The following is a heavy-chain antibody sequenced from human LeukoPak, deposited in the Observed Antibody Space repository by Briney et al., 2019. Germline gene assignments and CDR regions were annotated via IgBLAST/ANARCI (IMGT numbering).Heavy chain of an antibody. CDR1: GGSISSSSYY. V-gene: IGHV4-39*01. D-gene: IGHD3-10*01. CDR2: IYYSGST. CDR3: ARHSRYGSGSYYKYYFDY. J-gene: IGHJ4*02. Sequence: PSETLSLTCTVSGGSISSSSYYWGWIRQPPGKGLEWIGSIYYSGSTYYNPSLKSRVTISVDTSKNQLSLKLSSVTAADTAVCYCARHSRYGSGSYYKYYFDYWGQGTLVTVSS.